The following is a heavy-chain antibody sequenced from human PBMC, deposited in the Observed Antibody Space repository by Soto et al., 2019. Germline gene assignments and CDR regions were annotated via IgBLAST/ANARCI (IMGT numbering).Heavy chain of an antibody. CDR2: TSYDGSKA. CDR1: GFTFRSFV. D-gene: IGHD3-16*01. V-gene: IGHV3-33*05. J-gene: IGHJ4*02. Sequence: QVQLVESGGGVVQPGTSLRLSCVGSGFTFRSFVIHWFRQAPGKGLEWVALTSYDGSKAYYCDSVKGRLTISRDNSKNTVDLQRDSLKLEDTALYYCARGGTTGGVDVWGQGTLGSV. CDR3: ARGGTTGGVDV.